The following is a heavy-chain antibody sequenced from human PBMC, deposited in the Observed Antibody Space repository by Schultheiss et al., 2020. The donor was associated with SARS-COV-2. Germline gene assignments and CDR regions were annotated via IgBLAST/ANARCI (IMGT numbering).Heavy chain of an antibody. CDR3: ARDTTFGGVIVYFDY. J-gene: IGHJ4*02. CDR1: GGTFSSYA. CDR2: IIPIFGTA. D-gene: IGHD3-16*02. Sequence: SVKVSCKASGGTFSSYAISWVRQAPGQGLEWMGGIIPIFGTANYAQKFQGRVTITADESTSTAYMELSSLRSEDTAVYYCARDTTFGGVIVYFDYWGQGTLVTVSS. V-gene: IGHV1-69*13.